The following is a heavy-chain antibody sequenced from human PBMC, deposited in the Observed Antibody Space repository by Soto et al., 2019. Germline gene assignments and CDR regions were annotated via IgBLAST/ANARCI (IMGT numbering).Heavy chain of an antibody. CDR3: APQAFDY. CDR2: VWLDGSNK. CDR1: GFTFSNYG. J-gene: IGHJ4*02. Sequence: LRLSCAASGFTFSNYGMHWVRQAPGKGLEWVAFVWLDGSNKYYADSVRDRFTISRVNSKNTLYLQMNSLRAEDTAVYHCAPQAFDYWGQGTLVTVSS. V-gene: IGHV3-33*01.